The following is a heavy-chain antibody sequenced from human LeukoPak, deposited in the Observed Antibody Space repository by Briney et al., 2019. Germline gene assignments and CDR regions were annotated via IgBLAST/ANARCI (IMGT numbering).Heavy chain of an antibody. D-gene: IGHD1-7*01. V-gene: IGHV3-23*01. J-gene: IGHJ6*03. CDR1: GFTFSSYA. Sequence: GGSLRLSCAASGFTFSSYAMSWVRQAPGKGLEWVSAISGSGGSTYYADSVKGRFTISRDNSKNTLYLQMNSLRAEDTAVYYCAKCAGTTSFGFRSYSYYYMDVWGKGTTVTVSS. CDR3: AKCAGTTSFGFRSYSYYYMDV. CDR2: ISGSGGST.